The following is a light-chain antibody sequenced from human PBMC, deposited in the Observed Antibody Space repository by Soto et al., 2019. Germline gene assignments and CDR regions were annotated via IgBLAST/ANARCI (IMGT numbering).Light chain of an antibody. Sequence: EIVMTQSPATLSVSPGERATLSCRPSHSVSSNLACYQQKPGQPPMLLIYGGSTRATGIPARLSGSGSGREFSIIISSLQSEDFVVYYCRQYNNWPLTFGGGTKVDI. J-gene: IGKJ4*01. V-gene: IGKV3D-15*01. CDR3: RQYNNWPLT. CDR1: HSVSSN. CDR2: GGS.